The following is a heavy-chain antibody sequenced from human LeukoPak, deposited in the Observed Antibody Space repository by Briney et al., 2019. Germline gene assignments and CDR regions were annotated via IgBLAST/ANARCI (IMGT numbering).Heavy chain of an antibody. CDR2: IYYSGST. Sequence: SETLSLTCTVSGGSISSYYWSWIRQPPGKGLEWIGYIYYSGSTNYNPSLKSRVTISVDTSKNQFSLKLSSVTAADTAVYYCASFGYCSSTSCEGFDPWGQGTLVTVSS. CDR1: GGSISSYY. V-gene: IGHV4-59*12. D-gene: IGHD2-2*01. J-gene: IGHJ5*02. CDR3: ASFGYCSSTSCEGFDP.